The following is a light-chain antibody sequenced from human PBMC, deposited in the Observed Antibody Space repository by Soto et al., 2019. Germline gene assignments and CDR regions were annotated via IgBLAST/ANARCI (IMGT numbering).Light chain of an antibody. CDR2: AAS. CDR1: QGINNW. J-gene: IGKJ4*01. V-gene: IGKV1D-12*01. CDR3: QQASSFPFT. Sequence: DIQMTQSPSSLSASVGDRVTSACRASQGINNWLAWYQQKPGTAPNLLIYAASSLQSGVPSRFSGSGSGTDFTLTISSLQPEDSATYFCQQASSFPFTFGGGTKVDIK.